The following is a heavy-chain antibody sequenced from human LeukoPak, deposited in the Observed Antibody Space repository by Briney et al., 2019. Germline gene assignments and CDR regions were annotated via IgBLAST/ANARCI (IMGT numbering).Heavy chain of an antibody. Sequence: SETLSLTCTVSGGSISSSSYYWSWIRQPAGKGLEWIGRIYTSGSTNYNPSLKSRVTISVDTSKNQFSLKLSSVTAADTAVYYCARDGYDILTGYYTVRYFDYWGQGTLVTVSS. CDR2: IYTSGST. D-gene: IGHD3-9*01. J-gene: IGHJ4*02. V-gene: IGHV4-61*02. CDR1: GGSISSSSYY. CDR3: ARDGYDILTGYYTVRYFDY.